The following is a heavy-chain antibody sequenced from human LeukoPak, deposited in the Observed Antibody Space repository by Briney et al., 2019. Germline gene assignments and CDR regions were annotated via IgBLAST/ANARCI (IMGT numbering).Heavy chain of an antibody. J-gene: IGHJ6*02. D-gene: IGHD3-22*01. CDR2: INPNSGGT. V-gene: IGHV1-2*02. Sequence: GASVKVSCKASGYTFTGYYMHWVRQAPGQGLEWMGWINPNSGGTNYAQKFQGRVTMTRDTSISTAYMELSRLRSDDTAVYYCARDSIYYDSSGTSYRYYGMDVWGQGTTVTVSS. CDR1: GYTFTGYY. CDR3: ARDSIYYDSSGTSYRYYGMDV.